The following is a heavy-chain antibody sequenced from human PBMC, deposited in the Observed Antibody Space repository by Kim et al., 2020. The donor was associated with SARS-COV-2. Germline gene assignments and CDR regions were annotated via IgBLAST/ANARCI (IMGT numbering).Heavy chain of an antibody. V-gene: IGHV3-30*18. CDR2: ISYDGSNK. CDR1: GFTFSSYG. Sequence: GGSLRLSCAASGFTFSSYGMHWVRQAPGKGLEWVAVISYDGSNKYYADSVKGRFTISRDNSKNTLYLQMNSLRAEDTAVYYCAKDLSYCGGDCSFYYYYGMDVWGQGTTVTVSS. D-gene: IGHD2-21*01. CDR3: AKDLSYCGGDCSFYYYYGMDV. J-gene: IGHJ6*02.